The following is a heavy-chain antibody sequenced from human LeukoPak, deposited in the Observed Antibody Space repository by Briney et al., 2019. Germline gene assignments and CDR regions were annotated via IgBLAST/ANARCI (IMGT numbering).Heavy chain of an antibody. D-gene: IGHD2-21*02. J-gene: IGHJ4*02. V-gene: IGHV4-61*09. CDR2: IYTTGST. CDR1: GYSISSGSYY. CDR3: ARETPIMTAKLFDY. Sequence: SETLSLTCTVSGYSISSGSYYWSWIRQPAGKGLEWIGHIYTTGSTNYNPSLKSRVTISVDTSKNQFSLKLSSVTATDTAVYYCARETPIMTAKLFDYWGQGTLVTVSS.